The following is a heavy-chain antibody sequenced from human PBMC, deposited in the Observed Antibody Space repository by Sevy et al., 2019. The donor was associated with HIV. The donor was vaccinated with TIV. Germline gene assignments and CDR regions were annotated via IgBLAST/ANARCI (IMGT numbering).Heavy chain of an antibody. CDR3: ARRDYYGYSDS. CDR2: IYYSGSA. CDR1: GGSISSSNYY. J-gene: IGHJ4*02. V-gene: IGHV4-39*01. Sequence: ETLSLTCTVSGGSISSSNYYWGWIRQPPGKGLEWIGTIYYSGSAYYNSSLKSRVTIFIDTSNNQFSLRLSSVTAADSAVYYCARRDYYGYSDSWGQGTLVTVSS. D-gene: IGHD3-3*01.